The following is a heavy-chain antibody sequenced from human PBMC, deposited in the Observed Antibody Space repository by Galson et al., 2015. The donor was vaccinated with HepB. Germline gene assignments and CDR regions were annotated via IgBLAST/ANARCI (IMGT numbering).Heavy chain of an antibody. V-gene: IGHV3-15*01. CDR3: TTEQQLVPPY. CDR1: GFTFSNAW. CDR2: IKSKAGGGTT. D-gene: IGHD6-6*01. J-gene: IGHJ4*02. Sequence: SLRLSCAASGFTFSNAWMSWVRQAPGKGLEWVGRIKSKAGGGTTDYAAPVKGRFTISRDDSKNTLYLQMNSLKTEDTAVYYCTTEQQLVPPYWGQGTLVTVSS.